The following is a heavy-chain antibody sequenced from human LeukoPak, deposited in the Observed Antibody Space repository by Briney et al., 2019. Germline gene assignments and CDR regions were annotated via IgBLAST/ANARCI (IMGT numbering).Heavy chain of an antibody. J-gene: IGHJ6*03. CDR3: ARAPKVSEYYYYYYMDV. Sequence: GASVKVSCKASGYTFTSCDINWVRQATGQGLEWMGWMNPNSGNTGYAQKFQGRVTMTRNTSISTAYMELSSLRSEDTAVYYCARAPKVSEYYYYYYMDVWGKGTTVTVSS. CDR2: MNPNSGNT. D-gene: IGHD2-8*01. CDR1: GYTFTSCD. V-gene: IGHV1-8*01.